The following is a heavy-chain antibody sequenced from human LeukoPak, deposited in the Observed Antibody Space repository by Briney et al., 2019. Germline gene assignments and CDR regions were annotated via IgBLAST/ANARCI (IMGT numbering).Heavy chain of an antibody. V-gene: IGHV1-69*05. Sequence: ASVKVSCKAAGGTFTNFAFNWVRQAPGQGLEWMGGIIPIFGTANYAQKFQGRVTITTDESTSTAYMELSSLRSEDTAVYYCARATTVTTDPPFDYWGQGTLVTVSS. CDR1: GGTFTNFA. CDR2: IIPIFGTA. D-gene: IGHD4-11*01. CDR3: ARATTVTTDPPFDY. J-gene: IGHJ4*02.